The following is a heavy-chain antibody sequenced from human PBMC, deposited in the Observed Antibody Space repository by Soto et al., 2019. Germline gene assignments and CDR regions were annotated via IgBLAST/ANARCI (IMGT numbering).Heavy chain of an antibody. CDR1: GGSISVSNW. J-gene: IGHJ4*02. CDR2: IYHTGTT. CDR3: ARDSGVGGY. Sequence: QVQLQESGPGVVKPSGTLSLTCAVSGGSISVSNWWSWVRLPPGKGLEWIGEIYHTGTTSYNPSLKSRVTMLVDKSRNQFSLELTSVTAADTAVYFCARDSGVGGYWGLGALVTVSS. V-gene: IGHV4-4*02. D-gene: IGHD1-26*01.